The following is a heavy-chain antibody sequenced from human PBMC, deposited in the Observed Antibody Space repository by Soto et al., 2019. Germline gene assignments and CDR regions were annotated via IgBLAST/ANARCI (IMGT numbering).Heavy chain of an antibody. CDR2: LTWGGSA. J-gene: IGHJ6*02. Sequence: EVQLLESGGGLIQPGGPLRLSCAGSGFTFSDYGMNWVRQAPGKGLEWVSGLTWGGSAYYAESVRGRFTISRDNSKSILYVQMNSLRVEDTAVYYCAKERTSSTYDGMDVWGQGTPVTVSS. V-gene: IGHV3-23*01. CDR1: GFTFSDYG. D-gene: IGHD6-6*01. CDR3: AKERTSSTYDGMDV.